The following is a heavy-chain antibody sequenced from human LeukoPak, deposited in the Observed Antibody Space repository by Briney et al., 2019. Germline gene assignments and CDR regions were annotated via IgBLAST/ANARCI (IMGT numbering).Heavy chain of an antibody. Sequence: GGSLRLSCAASGFTFSSYSMNWVRQAPGKGLEWVSSISSSSSYIYYADSVKGRFTISRDNAKNSLYLQMNSLRAKDTAVYYCARDRSSGWGFDYWGQGTLVTVSS. D-gene: IGHD6-19*01. CDR3: ARDRSSGWGFDY. V-gene: IGHV3-21*01. J-gene: IGHJ4*02. CDR1: GFTFSSYS. CDR2: ISSSSSYI.